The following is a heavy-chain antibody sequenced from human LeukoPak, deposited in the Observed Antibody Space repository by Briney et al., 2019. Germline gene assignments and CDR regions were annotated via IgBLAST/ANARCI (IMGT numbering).Heavy chain of an antibody. Sequence: GGSLRLSCAASGFTFSSYAMHWVRQAPGKGLEWVSAISGSSGSTYYADSVKGRFTISRDNSKNTLYLQMNSLRAEDTAVYYCARKKSPLRYCSGGSCYNYYYGMDVWGQGTTVTVSS. J-gene: IGHJ6*02. CDR3: ARKKSPLRYCSGGSCYNYYYGMDV. CDR1: GFTFSSYA. V-gene: IGHV3-23*01. CDR2: ISGSSGST. D-gene: IGHD2-15*01.